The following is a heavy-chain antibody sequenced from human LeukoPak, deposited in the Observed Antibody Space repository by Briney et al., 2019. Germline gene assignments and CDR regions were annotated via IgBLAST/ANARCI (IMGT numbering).Heavy chain of an antibody. CDR1: GFTFSSYG. Sequence: RRSLRLSCAVSGFTFSSYGMHWVRQAPGQGLEWVAVISYDGSNKYYADSVKGRFTISRDNSKNTLYLQMNSLRAEDTAVYYCAKDSVDDGYNLDYWGQGTLVTVSS. D-gene: IGHD5-24*01. CDR2: ISYDGSNK. V-gene: IGHV3-30*18. J-gene: IGHJ4*02. CDR3: AKDSVDDGYNLDY.